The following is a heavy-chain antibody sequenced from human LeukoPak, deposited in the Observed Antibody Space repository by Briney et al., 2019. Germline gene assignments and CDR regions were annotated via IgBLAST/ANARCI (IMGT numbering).Heavy chain of an antibody. V-gene: IGHV1-69*04. D-gene: IGHD6-19*01. Sequence: SVKVSCKASGYTFTSYDINWVRQAPGQGLEWMGRIIPILGIANYAQKFQGRVTITADKSTSTAYMELSSLRSEDTAVYYCASELQKLSSGWYKDYWGQGTLVTVSS. CDR2: IIPILGIA. J-gene: IGHJ4*02. CDR1: GYTFTSYD. CDR3: ASELQKLSSGWYKDY.